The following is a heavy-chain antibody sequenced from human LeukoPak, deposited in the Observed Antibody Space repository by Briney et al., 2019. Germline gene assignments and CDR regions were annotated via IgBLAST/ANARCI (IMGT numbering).Heavy chain of an antibody. Sequence: SGTLSLTCAVSGGSISSSNWWSWVRQPPGKGLEWIGEIYHSGSTNYNPSLKSRVTISVDTSKNQFSLKLSSVTAADTAVYYCARKYSGYDGDFDYWGQGTLVTVSS. V-gene: IGHV4-4*02. J-gene: IGHJ4*02. CDR2: IYHSGST. D-gene: IGHD5-12*01. CDR3: ARKYSGYDGDFDY. CDR1: GGSISSSNW.